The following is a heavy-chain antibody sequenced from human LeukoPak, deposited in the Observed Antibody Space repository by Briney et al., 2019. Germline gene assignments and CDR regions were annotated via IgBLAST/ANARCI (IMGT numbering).Heavy chain of an antibody. V-gene: IGHV4-59*01. CDR1: GGSITNYY. Sequence: SETLSLTCTVSGGSITNYYWSWIRQPPGKGLEWIGYIYFSGVTKYNPYSPSLTSRVTISVATSKNQFSLKLSSVTAADTALYYCARDRASAGGFDYWGQGTLVTVSS. CDR3: ARDRASAGGFDY. D-gene: IGHD2-15*01. J-gene: IGHJ4*02. CDR2: IYFSGVT.